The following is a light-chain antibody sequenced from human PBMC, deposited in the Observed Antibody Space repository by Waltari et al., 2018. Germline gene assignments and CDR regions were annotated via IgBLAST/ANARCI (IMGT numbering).Light chain of an antibody. CDR2: WAS. Sequence: DIVVTQSPDSLAVSLGERATINCKSSQSVLYSSNNKNYLAWYQQKPGQPLKLLIYWASTRESGVPDRFSGSGSGTDFTLTISSLQAEDVAVYYCLQYYITPRTFGQGTKVEIK. CDR1: QSVLYSSNNKNY. V-gene: IGKV4-1*01. CDR3: LQYYITPRT. J-gene: IGKJ1*01.